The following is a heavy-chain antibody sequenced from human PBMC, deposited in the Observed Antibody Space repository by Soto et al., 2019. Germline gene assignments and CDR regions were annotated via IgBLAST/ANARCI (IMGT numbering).Heavy chain of an antibody. CDR1: GYTSRAYT. J-gene: IGHJ3*02. Sequence: QAQLVQSGAEMKKPGPSGKVPSRATGYTSRAYTLTWVPQAPGKSLEWMGWTKAGSGNTKYSQNFQGRVSITRDTSASTVYMELTGLTSEDTAVYYCARDTETLGPRANDALDIWGQGTMVTVSS. V-gene: IGHV1-3*01. D-gene: IGHD3-3*02. CDR3: ARDTETLGPRANDALDI. CDR2: TKAGSGNT.